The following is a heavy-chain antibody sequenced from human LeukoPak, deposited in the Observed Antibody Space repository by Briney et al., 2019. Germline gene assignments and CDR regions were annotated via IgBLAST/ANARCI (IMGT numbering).Heavy chain of an antibody. V-gene: IGHV1-69*05. CDR2: IIPIFGTP. D-gene: IGHD3-10*01. CDR3: ARGGSGSYCDY. Sequence: GASVKVSCKASGGPFSSYAISWVRQAPGQGLEWMGGIIPIFGTPNYAQKFQGWVTMTRDTSISTAYMELSRLRSDDTAVYYCARGGSGSYCDYWGQGTLVTVSS. J-gene: IGHJ4*02. CDR1: GGPFSSYA.